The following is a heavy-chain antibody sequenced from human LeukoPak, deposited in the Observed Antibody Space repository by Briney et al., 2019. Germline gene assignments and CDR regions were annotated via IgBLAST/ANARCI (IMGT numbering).Heavy chain of an antibody. CDR2: ISYDGSNK. J-gene: IGHJ4*02. CDR3: AKERNDYGEHVFDY. D-gene: IGHD4-17*01. CDR1: GFTFSSYG. Sequence: GGSLRLSCAASGFTFSSYGIHWVRQPPGKGLEWVAVISYDGSNKYYADSVKGRFTISRDNSKNTLYLQMNSLRAEDTAVYYCAKERNDYGEHVFDYWGQGTLVTVSS. V-gene: IGHV3-30*18.